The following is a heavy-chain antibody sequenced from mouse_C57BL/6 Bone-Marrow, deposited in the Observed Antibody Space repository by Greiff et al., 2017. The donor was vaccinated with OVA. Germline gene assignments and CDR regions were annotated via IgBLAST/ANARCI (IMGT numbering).Heavy chain of an antibody. Sequence: QVQLQQSGPELVKPGASVKISCKASGYAFSSSWMNWVKQRPGKGLEWIGRLYPGDGDTNYNGKFKGKATLTADKSSSTAYMQLSSLTSEDSAVYFCARSGLITTVVAPAYWGQGTLVTVSA. CDR2: LYPGDGDT. V-gene: IGHV1-82*01. D-gene: IGHD1-1*01. CDR3: ARSGLITTVVAPAY. J-gene: IGHJ3*01. CDR1: GYAFSSSW.